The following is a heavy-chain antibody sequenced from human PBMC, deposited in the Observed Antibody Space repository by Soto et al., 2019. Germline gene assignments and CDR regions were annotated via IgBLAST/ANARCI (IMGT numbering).Heavy chain of an antibody. J-gene: IGHJ5*02. D-gene: IGHD6-13*01. CDR1: GGSFSGYY. Sequence: QVQLQQWGAGLLKPSETLSLTCAVYGGSFSGYYWSWIRQPPGKGLDWIGEINHSGSTNYNPSLKSRVTISVDTSKNQFSLKLSSVTAADTAVYYCARGRGSSSWYGWFDPWGQGTLVTVSS. CDR2: INHSGST. V-gene: IGHV4-34*01. CDR3: ARGRGSSSWYGWFDP.